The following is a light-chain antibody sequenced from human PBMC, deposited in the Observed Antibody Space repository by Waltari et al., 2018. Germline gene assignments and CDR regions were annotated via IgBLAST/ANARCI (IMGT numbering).Light chain of an antibody. Sequence: EIMMTQSPATLSVSPGERATLSCRASQSLNNNLAWYQQRPGKAPRLLFYGASTRATGVPGRFSGSGSGTEFTLTISSLQSEDFAVYYCQQYNNWPRTFGQGTKVEIK. CDR3: QQYNNWPRT. CDR1: QSLNNN. J-gene: IGKJ1*01. V-gene: IGKV3-15*01. CDR2: GAS.